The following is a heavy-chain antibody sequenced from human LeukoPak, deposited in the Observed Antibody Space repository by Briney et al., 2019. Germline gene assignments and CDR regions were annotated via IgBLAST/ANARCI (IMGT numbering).Heavy chain of an antibody. CDR3: ARDVGRYDEGGYYYDY. CDR1: GFTFSNYA. D-gene: IGHD3-22*01. CDR2: ISYDGSNK. J-gene: IGHJ4*02. V-gene: IGHV3-30-3*01. Sequence: PGGSLRLSCAASGFTFSNYAMHWVRQAPGKGLEWVAVISYDGSNKYYADSVKGRFTISRDNSKNTLYLQMNSLRAEDTAIYYCARDVGRYDEGGYYYDYWGQGTLVTVSS.